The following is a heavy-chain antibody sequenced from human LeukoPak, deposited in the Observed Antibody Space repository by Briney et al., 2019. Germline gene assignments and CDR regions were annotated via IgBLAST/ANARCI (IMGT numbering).Heavy chain of an antibody. Sequence: SHTLSLTCTVSGGSISSGSYYWSWIRQPAGKGLEWIGRIYTSGSTNYNPSLKSRVTISVDTPKNQFSLKLSSVTAADTAVYYCARADCSSTSCPFLYYYYMDVWGKGTTVTVSS. CDR1: GGSISSGSYY. CDR2: IYTSGST. V-gene: IGHV4-61*02. D-gene: IGHD2-2*01. CDR3: ARADCSSTSCPFLYYYYMDV. J-gene: IGHJ6*03.